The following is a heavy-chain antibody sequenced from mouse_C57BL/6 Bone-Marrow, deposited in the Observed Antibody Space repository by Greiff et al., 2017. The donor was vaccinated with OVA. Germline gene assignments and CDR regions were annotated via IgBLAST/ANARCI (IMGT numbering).Heavy chain of an antibody. CDR3: ARFIWLRGKKNY. J-gene: IGHJ2*01. CDR2: IDPSDSYT. V-gene: IGHV1-59*01. D-gene: IGHD2-2*01. CDR1: GYTFTSYW. Sequence: QVQLQQPGAELVRPGTSVKLSCKASGYTFTSYWMHWVKQRPGQGLEWIGVIDPSDSYTNYNQKFKGKATLTVDTSSSTAYMQLSSLTSEDSAVYYCARFIWLRGKKNYWGQGTTLTVSS.